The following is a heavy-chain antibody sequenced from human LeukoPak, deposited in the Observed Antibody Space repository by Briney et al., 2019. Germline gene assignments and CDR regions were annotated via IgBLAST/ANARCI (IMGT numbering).Heavy chain of an antibody. V-gene: IGHV1-18*01. CDR2: ISAYNGNT. J-gene: IGHJ5*02. Sequence: ASVKVSCEASGYTFTSYGISWVRQAPGQGLECMGWISAYNGNTNYAQKLQGRVTMTTDTSTSTAYMVLRSLRAYDTAVYYCAVAYGFGDDWFDPWGQGTLVTVSS. D-gene: IGHD3-10*01. CDR3: AVAYGFGDDWFDP. CDR1: GYTFTSYG.